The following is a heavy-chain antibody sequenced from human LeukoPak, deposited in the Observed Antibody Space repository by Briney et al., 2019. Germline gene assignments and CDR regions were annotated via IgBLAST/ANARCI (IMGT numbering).Heavy chain of an antibody. CDR1: GYTFTGYY. CDR2: INPNSGGT. CDR3: ASKRGSNDLTSNWFDP. Sequence: ASVKVSCKASGYTFTGYYMHWVRQAPGQGLEWMGWINPNSGGTNYAQKFQGRVTMTRDTSISTAYMELSRLRSDDTAVYYCASKRGSNDLTSNWFDPWGQGTLVTVSS. V-gene: IGHV1-2*02. D-gene: IGHD1-1*01. J-gene: IGHJ5*02.